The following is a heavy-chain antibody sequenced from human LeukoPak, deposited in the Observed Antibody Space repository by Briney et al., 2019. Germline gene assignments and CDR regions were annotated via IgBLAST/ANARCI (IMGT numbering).Heavy chain of an antibody. V-gene: IGHV4-38-2*02. D-gene: IGHD3-10*01. Sequence: KTSETLSLTCTVSGFSISSGYYWGWIRPPPGKGLEWIGSIYHGGSTYYNPSLKSRVTISVDTSKNQFSLKLSSVTAADTAVYYCARGVFHYGSGRADYYYYYMDVWGKGTTVTVSS. CDR3: ARGVFHYGSGRADYYYYYMDV. CDR1: GFSISSGYY. J-gene: IGHJ6*03. CDR2: IYHGGST.